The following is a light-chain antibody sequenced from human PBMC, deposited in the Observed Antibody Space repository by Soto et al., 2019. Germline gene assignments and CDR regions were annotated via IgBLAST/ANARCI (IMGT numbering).Light chain of an antibody. Sequence: DIVRTQVPDSLAVSLGERATINCKSSQSVLYSSNNKNYLAWYQQKPGQPPKLLIYWASTRESGVPDRFSGSGSGTDFTLTISSLKAEYVAVSSCQQYYSLPLTF. J-gene: IGKJ5*01. CDR2: WAS. V-gene: IGKV4-1*01. CDR1: QSVLYSSNNKNY. CDR3: QQYYSLPLT.